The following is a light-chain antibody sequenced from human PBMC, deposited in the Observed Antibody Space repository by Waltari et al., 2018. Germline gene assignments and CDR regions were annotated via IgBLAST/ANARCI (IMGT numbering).Light chain of an antibody. CDR3: AAWDDSLGAV. CDR1: FSNIGSNS. V-gene: IGLV1-44*01. CDR2: NTT. Sequence: QSVLTQPPSVSGTPGQRVTISCSGSFSNIGSNSVNWYQQLPGTSPRLLIYNTTQGPPGVPHRVSASKSGTSASLAITGLQSEDEAYYYCAAWDDSLGAVFGGGTKLTVL. J-gene: IGLJ3*02.